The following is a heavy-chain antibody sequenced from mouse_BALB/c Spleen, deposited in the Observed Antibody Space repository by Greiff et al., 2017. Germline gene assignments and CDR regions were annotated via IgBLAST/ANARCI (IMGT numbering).Heavy chain of an antibody. CDR2: IYPGRGIT. V-gene: IGHV1-55*01. D-gene: IGHD2-14*01. CDR3: SRSDYRYDGYAMDY. J-gene: IGHJ4*01. Sequence: QVQLQQPGAELVKPGASVKMSCKASGYTFTSYWINWVKQRPGQGLEWIGDIYPGRGITNYNEKFKSKATLTLDTSSSTAYMQLSSLTSEDSAVYYWSRSDYRYDGYAMDYWGQGTSVTVSS. CDR1: GYTFTSYW.